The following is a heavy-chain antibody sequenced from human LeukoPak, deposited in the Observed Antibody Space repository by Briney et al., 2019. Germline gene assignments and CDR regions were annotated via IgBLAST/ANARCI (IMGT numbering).Heavy chain of an antibody. CDR3: AKYGSYNYYDRSPDY. V-gene: IGHV3-53*01. J-gene: IGHJ4*02. Sequence: GGSLRLSCAASGFTVSSNYMSWVRQAPGKGLEWVSVIYSGGNTYYADSVKGRFTISRDNSKNTLYLQMTSLRAEDTAVYFCAKYGSYNYYDRSPDYWGQGTLVTVSS. CDR1: GFTVSSNY. D-gene: IGHD3-22*01. CDR2: IYSGGNT.